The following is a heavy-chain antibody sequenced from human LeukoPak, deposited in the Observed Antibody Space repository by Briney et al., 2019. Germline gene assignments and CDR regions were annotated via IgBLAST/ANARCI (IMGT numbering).Heavy chain of an antibody. CDR2: ISGSGGST. CDR1: GFTFSSYT. CDR3: AKVPGHYYYYMDV. V-gene: IGHV3-23*01. Sequence: GGSLRLSCAASGFTFSSYTMHWVRQAPGKGLEWVSAISGSGGSTYYADSVKGRFTISRDNSKNTLYLQMNSLRAEDTAVYYCAKVPGHYYYYMDVWGKGTTVTVSS. J-gene: IGHJ6*03.